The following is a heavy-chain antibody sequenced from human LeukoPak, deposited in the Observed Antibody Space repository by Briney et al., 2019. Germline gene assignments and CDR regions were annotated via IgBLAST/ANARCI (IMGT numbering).Heavy chain of an antibody. CDR3: AKEYDLWHEQGNWFDT. Sequence: GGSLRLSCTPSGFSFNTYSMSWVRQAPGKGLEWVSAINDDTRYYTYSVKGRFTVSRDNSRDNLYLHLNSLRAEDTAIYYCAKEYDLWHEQGNWFDTWGQGVLVTVSS. J-gene: IGHJ5*02. CDR1: GFSFNTYS. D-gene: IGHD3-3*01. V-gene: IGHV3-23*01. CDR2: INDDTR.